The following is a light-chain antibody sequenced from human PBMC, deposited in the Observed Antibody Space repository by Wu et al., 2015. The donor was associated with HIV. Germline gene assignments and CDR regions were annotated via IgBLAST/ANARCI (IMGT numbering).Light chain of an antibody. J-gene: IGKJ2*03. CDR2: GAS. CDR1: ESVSGNK. V-gene: IGKV3-20*01. Sequence: EIVLTQSPGTLSLSPGERATLSCRASESVSGNKLAWLQQKPGQAPRLLIFGASSRATGIPDRFSGSGSGTDFTLTISRLEPEDFAVYYCQQYGSSPLYSFGQGTKLEIK. CDR3: QQYGSSPLYS.